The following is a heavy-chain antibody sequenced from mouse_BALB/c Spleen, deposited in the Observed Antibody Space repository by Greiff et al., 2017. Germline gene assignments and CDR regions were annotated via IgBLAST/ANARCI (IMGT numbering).Heavy chain of an antibody. D-gene: IGHD2-10*02. CDR1: GYSITSDYA. V-gene: IGHV3-2*02. Sequence: EVKLQESGPGLVKPSQSLSLTCTVTGYSITSDYAWNWIRQFPGNKLEWMGYISYSGSTSYNPSLKSRISITRDTSKNQFFLQLNSVTTEDTATYYCARGYGNYGTYWGQGTLVTVSA. CDR3: ARGYGNYGTY. J-gene: IGHJ3*01. CDR2: ISYSGST.